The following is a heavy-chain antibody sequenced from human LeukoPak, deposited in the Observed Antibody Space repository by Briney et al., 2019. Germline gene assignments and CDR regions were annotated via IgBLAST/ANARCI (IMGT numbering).Heavy chain of an antibody. CDR1: GYTFTSYG. CDR2: IIPIFGSS. J-gene: IGHJ4*02. D-gene: IGHD3-10*01. CDR3: ARGRGYYGSGTYIVQALDY. V-gene: IGHV1-69*13. Sequence: ASVKVSCKASGYTFTSYGISWVRQAPGQRLEWMGGIIPIFGSSNYAQNFQGRITITADDSRSTAYMELSGLRSEDTAVYYCARGRGYYGSGTYIVQALDYWGQGTLVTVSS.